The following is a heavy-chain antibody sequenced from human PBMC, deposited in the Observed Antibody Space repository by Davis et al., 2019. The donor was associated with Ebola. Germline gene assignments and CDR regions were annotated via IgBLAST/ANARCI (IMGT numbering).Heavy chain of an antibody. CDR2: ISGDGGST. D-gene: IGHD5-12*01. V-gene: IGHV3-43*02. J-gene: IGHJ6*02. CDR1: GFTFDDYA. Sequence: GESLKISCAASGFTFDDYAMHWVRQAPGKGLEWVSLISGDGGSTYYADSVKGRFTISRDNSKNSLYLQMNSLRTEDTALYYCAKGIVATILYYYCGMDVWGQGTTVTVSS. CDR3: AKGIVATILYYYCGMDV.